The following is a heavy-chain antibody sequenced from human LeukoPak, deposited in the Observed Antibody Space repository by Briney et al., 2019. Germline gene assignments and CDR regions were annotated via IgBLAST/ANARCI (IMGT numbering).Heavy chain of an antibody. CDR3: ARDYYANIAHSHTFPY. V-gene: IGHV3-7*03. D-gene: IGHD3-16*01. CDR1: GGSISSSDYY. CDR2: IKHDGSET. J-gene: IGHJ4*02. Sequence: PSETLSLTCIVSGGSISSSDYYWGWVRQAPGKGLEWVANIKHDGSETYYVDSVKGRFIISRDNAKNSLFLQMNGLRAEDTAVYYCARDYYANIAHSHTFPYWGQGTLLTVSS.